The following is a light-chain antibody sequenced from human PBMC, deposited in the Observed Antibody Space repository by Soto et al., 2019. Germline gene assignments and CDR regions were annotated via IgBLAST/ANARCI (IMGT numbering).Light chain of an antibody. CDR3: QQYSNWPLT. CDR1: QSVSSN. CDR2: GAS. J-gene: IGKJ5*01. V-gene: IGKV3D-15*01. Sequence: MVLTQSAATLSVSRKERATLSCMASQSVSSNLAWHQQRPGQAPRLLIYGASTRATGVPARFSGGGSGTEFTLTITSLQSEDFAVYWCQQYSNWPLTFGPGTRLEIK.